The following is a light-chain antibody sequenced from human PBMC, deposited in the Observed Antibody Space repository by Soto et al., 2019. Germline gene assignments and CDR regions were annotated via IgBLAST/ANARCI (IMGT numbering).Light chain of an antibody. V-gene: IGKV1-5*03. J-gene: IGKJ2*01. CDR3: QQYNSDPYT. Sequence: DIQLTQFPPTLSASVGDRVTITCRTSQDINGWLAWYRQKPGKAPNLLIYEASTLHTGVPSRFSGGGSGTEFTLTISSLQPDDSATFYCQQYNSDPYTFGQGTRLEIK. CDR1: QDINGW. CDR2: EAS.